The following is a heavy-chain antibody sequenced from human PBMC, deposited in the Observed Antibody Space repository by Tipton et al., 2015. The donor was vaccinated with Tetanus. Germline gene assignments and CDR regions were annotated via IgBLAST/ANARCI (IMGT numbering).Heavy chain of an antibody. V-gene: IGHV4-30-4*01. CDR3: AGVTAQRTELYFDH. D-gene: IGHD6-13*01. J-gene: IGHJ4*02. Sequence: TLSLTCTVSGVSISSDDYYWSWIRQSPGKGPEWIGYIYHSGSAYYKPSLKSRATISVDTSKNKFSLKLTSVTAADTAVYYCAGVTAQRTELYFDHWGQGTLVTVSS. CDR2: IYHSGSA. CDR1: GVSISSDDYY.